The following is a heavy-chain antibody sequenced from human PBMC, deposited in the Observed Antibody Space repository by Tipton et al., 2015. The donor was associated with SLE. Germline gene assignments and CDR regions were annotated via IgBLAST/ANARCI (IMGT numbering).Heavy chain of an antibody. CDR1: GGSITRGGSYY. D-gene: IGHD2-2*01. V-gene: IGHV4-61*05. CDR3: ARRGDTSWPRGWFDP. J-gene: IGHJ5*02. Sequence: GLVKPSETLSLTCTVSGGSITRGGSYYWGWIRQPPGKGLEWIGYMYYSGITNYNPSLYGRVSISVDTSKNQFSLKVTSVTGADTAVYYCARRGDTSWPRGWFDPWGQGTLVTVSS. CDR2: MYYSGIT.